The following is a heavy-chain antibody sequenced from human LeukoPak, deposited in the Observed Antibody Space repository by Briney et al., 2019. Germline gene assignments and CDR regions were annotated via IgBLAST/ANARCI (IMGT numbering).Heavy chain of an antibody. CDR1: GYTFTAYY. CDR2: INPNSGDT. V-gene: IGHV1-2*02. D-gene: IGHD3-3*02. J-gene: IGHJ4*02. CDR3: ARDLTFISGRGVY. Sequence: GASVKVSCKASGYTFTAYYMHWVRQAPGQGLEWMGWINPNSGDTNYAQEFQGRVTMTRDTSINTAYMELSGLRSDDTAVYYCARDLTFISGRGVYWGQGTLVTVSS.